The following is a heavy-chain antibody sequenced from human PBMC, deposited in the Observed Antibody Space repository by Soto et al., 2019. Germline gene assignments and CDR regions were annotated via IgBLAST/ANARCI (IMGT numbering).Heavy chain of an antibody. V-gene: IGHV3-21*01. CDR3: ARGGIVVVPAAIDP. Sequence: GSLRLSCAASGFTFSSYGMHWVRQAPGKGLEWVSSISSSSSYIYYADSVKGRFTISRDNAKNSLYLQMNSLRAEDTAVYYCARGGIVVVPAAIDPWGQGTLVTV. D-gene: IGHD2-2*02. CDR1: GFTFSSYG. CDR2: ISSSSSYI. J-gene: IGHJ5*02.